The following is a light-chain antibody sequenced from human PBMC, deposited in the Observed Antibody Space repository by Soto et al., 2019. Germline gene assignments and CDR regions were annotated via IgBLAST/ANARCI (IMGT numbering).Light chain of an antibody. CDR3: SSYTSSSTGV. J-gene: IGLJ3*02. V-gene: IGLV2-14*01. CDR2: EVS. CDR1: RSDVGGYNY. Sequence: QSALTQPASVSGSPGQSIIISCTGTRSDVGGYNYVSWYQQHPGKAPKLMIYEVSNRPSGVSDRFSGSKSGNTSSLTISGLQAEDEADYYCSSYTSSSTGVFGGGTQLTVL.